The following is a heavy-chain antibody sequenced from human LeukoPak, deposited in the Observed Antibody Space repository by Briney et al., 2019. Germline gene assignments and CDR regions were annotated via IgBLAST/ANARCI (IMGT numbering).Heavy chain of an antibody. D-gene: IGHD1-26*01. Sequence: GGSLRLSCAASGFTFSNYNMNWVRQRPGKGLEWVSSMSASSIYIYYADSVKGRFTISRDNAKNSVYLQMNGLRAEDTAMYYCARDQTTRASGTYYSWFDPWGQGTLVTVSS. CDR1: GFTFSNYN. V-gene: IGHV3-21*01. J-gene: IGHJ5*02. CDR3: ARDQTTRASGTYYSWFDP. CDR2: MSASSIYI.